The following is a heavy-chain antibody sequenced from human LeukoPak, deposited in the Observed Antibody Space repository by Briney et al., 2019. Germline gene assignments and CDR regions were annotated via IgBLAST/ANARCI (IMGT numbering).Heavy chain of an antibody. V-gene: IGHV1-8*03. CDR3: ARARKGRSFTLWYYYMDV. J-gene: IGHJ6*03. Sequence: ASVTVSCKASGYTFTSYDINWVRQAPGQGLEWMGWMNPNSGNTGYAQKFQGRVTITRNTSISTAYMELSSLRSEDTAVYYCARARKGRSFTLWYYYMDVWGKGTTVTVSS. D-gene: IGHD3-9*01. CDR2: MNPNSGNT. CDR1: GYTFTSYD.